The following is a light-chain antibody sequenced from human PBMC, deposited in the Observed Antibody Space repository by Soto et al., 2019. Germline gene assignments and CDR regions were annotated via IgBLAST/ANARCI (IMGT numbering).Light chain of an antibody. CDR1: QSIDIY. CDR3: QQGYGTPYT. CDR2: AAS. J-gene: IGKJ2*01. V-gene: IGKV1-39*01. Sequence: DIQMTQSPSSLSASVGDRVTITCRASQSIDIYLYWYQQKPGKAPNLLIYAASSLQSGVPSRFSGSGSGTDFTLTISSLQPEDFATYYCQQGYGTPYTFGQGTKVEIK.